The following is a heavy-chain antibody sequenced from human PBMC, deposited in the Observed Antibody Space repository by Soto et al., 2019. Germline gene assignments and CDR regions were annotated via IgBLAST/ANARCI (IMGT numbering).Heavy chain of an antibody. Sequence: PSQPLSITGAISGASVSSNIAACNWIRQSPSRGLEWLGRTYYKSKWYNNYAVSVKSRITINPDTSKNQFSLQLNSVTPEDTAMYYCARGDQGFDPWGQGTLVTVSS. CDR1: GASVSSNIAA. J-gene: IGHJ5*02. D-gene: IGHD2-2*01. CDR2: TYYKSKWYN. CDR3: ARGDQGFDP. V-gene: IGHV6-1*01.